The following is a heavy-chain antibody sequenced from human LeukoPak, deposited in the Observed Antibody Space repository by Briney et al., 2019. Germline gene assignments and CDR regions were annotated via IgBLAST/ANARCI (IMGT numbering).Heavy chain of an antibody. CDR3: ARIYRGYSFGHTPDY. Sequence: PGGSLRLSCAASGFTFSSHWMQWVRQAPGTGLVWVSRINSDGSSTFYADSVKGRFTISRDNAKNTLYLQMNSLRAEDTAVYYCARIYRGYSFGHTPDYWGQGILVTVSP. CDR1: GFTFSSHW. D-gene: IGHD5-18*01. V-gene: IGHV3-74*01. CDR2: INSDGSST. J-gene: IGHJ4*02.